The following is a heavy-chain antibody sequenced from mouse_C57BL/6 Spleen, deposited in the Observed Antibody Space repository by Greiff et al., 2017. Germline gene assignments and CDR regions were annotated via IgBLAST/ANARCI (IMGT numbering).Heavy chain of an antibody. J-gene: IGHJ1*03. CDR3: ASPSSTVVPYWYFDV. D-gene: IGHD1-1*01. Sequence: EVHLVESGPGLVKPSQSLSLTCSVTGYSITSGYYWNWIRQFPGNKLEWMGYLSYDGSNNYNPSLKNRISITRDTSKNQFFLKLNSVTTEDTATYYCASPSSTVVPYWYFDVWGTGTTVTVSS. V-gene: IGHV3-6*01. CDR1: GYSITSGYY. CDR2: LSYDGSN.